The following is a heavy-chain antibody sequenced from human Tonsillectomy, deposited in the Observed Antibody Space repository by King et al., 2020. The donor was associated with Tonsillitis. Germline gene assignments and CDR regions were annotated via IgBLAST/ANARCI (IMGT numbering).Heavy chain of an antibody. CDR1: NDSISSYY. V-gene: IGHV4-59*01. Sequence: QLQESGPGLVKPSETLSPTCTVSNDSISSYYWSWIRQPPGKGLEWIGYIYYSGGTKYNPSLKSRITISVDTSKNQFSLNLRSVTAADTAVYYCARGTQVSLNYFGYWGQGTLVTVSS. D-gene: IGHD2/OR15-2a*01. J-gene: IGHJ4*02. CDR2: IYYSGGT. CDR3: ARGTQVSLNYFGY.